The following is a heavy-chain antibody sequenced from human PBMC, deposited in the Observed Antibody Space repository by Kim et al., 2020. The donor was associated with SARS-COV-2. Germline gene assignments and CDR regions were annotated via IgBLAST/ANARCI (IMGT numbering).Heavy chain of an antibody. CDR1: GFTFSSYG. CDR2: ISYDGSNK. CDR3: AKDYGSGRFDY. Sequence: GGSLRLSCAASGFTFSSYGMHWVRQAPGKGLEWVAVISYDGSNKYYADSVKGRFTISRDNSKNTLYLQMNSLRADDTAVYYCAKDYGSGRFDYWGQGTLVTVSS. V-gene: IGHV3-30*18. J-gene: IGHJ4*02. D-gene: IGHD3-10*01.